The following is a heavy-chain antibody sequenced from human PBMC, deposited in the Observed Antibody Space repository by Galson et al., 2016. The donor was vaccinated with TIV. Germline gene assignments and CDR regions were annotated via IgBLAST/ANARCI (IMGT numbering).Heavy chain of an antibody. CDR1: GFTFSSFA. V-gene: IGHV3-23*01. D-gene: IGHD3-22*01. CDR2: ISAGGSRT. J-gene: IGHJ6*02. Sequence: SLRLSCAASGFTFSSFAMTWVRQAPGKGLEWVSRISAGGSRTDYAASVKGRFTISRDNSKNTLYLQMNSLRAEDTAVYYCVKVPSSGFTYYYAMDIWGQGTTVTVSS. CDR3: VKVPSSGFTYYYAMDI.